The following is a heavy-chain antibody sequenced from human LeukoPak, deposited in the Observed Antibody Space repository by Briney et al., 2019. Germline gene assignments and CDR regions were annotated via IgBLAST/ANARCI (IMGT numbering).Heavy chain of an antibody. CDR3: ARGVAGVYFYYYMDV. V-gene: IGHV3-11*01. D-gene: IGHD1-14*01. CDR2: ISRRGSSM. CDR1: GFTFSDYY. J-gene: IGHJ6*03. Sequence: PGGSLRLSCAVSGFTFSDYYMGWIRQAPGKGLEWVSYISRRGSSMYYADSVRGRFTISRDNAKNSLYLQMTSLRAEDTAVYYCARGVAGVYFYYYMDVWGKGTTVTVSS.